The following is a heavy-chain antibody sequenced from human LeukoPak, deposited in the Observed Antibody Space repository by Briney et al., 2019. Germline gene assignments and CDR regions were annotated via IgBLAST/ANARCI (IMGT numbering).Heavy chain of an antibody. V-gene: IGHV3-48*03. D-gene: IGHD1-26*01. CDR3: ARDGDSGSYYLFDY. J-gene: IGHJ4*02. Sequence: GGSLRLSCAASGFTFSSYEMNWVRQAPGKGLGGVSYISSSGSTIYYADSVKDRFTISRDNAKNSLYLQMNSLRAEDTAVYYCARDGDSGSYYLFDYWGQGTLVTVSS. CDR2: ISSSGSTI. CDR1: GFTFSSYE.